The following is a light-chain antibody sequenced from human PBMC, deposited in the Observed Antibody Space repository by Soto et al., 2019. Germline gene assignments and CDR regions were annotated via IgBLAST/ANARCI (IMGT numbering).Light chain of an antibody. CDR2: GGS. V-gene: IGKV3-15*01. Sequence: EIVMTQSPATLSMSPGESATLSCRASQSVSSNLVWYHQRPGQAPRLVIYGGSIRATGIPARFSGSGSGTEFTLTINSLQSEDFAVYYCQQFSAWPWTFGQGTRVEIK. CDR3: QQFSAWPWT. CDR1: QSVSSN. J-gene: IGKJ1*01.